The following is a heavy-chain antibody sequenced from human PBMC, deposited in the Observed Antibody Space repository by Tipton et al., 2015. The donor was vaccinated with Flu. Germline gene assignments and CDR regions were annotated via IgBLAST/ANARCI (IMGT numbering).Heavy chain of an antibody. Sequence: QSGPEVKKPGASVKVSCKASGYTFTSYDINWVRQATGLGLEWMGWMNPNSGNTGYAQKFQGRVTITRNTSISTAYMELSSLRSEDTAVYYCARGMGYYDSSAPLLYWGQGTLVTVSS. CDR1: GYTFTSYD. CDR3: ARGMGYYDSSAPLLY. V-gene: IGHV1-8*03. D-gene: IGHD3-22*01. J-gene: IGHJ4*02. CDR2: MNPNSGNT.